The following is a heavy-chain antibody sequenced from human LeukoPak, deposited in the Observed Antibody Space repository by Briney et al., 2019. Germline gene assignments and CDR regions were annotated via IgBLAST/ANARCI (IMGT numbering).Heavy chain of an antibody. CDR1: DDSITMYY. CDR3: ARSCGGSCYGTYYYYYYYMDV. D-gene: IGHD2-15*01. V-gene: IGHV4-39*01. CDR2: IYYSGST. Sequence: SETLSLTCTVSDDSITMYYWTWIRQPPGKGLEWIGSIYYSGSTYYNPSLKSRVTISVDTSKNQFSLKLSSVTAADTAVYYCARSCGGSCYGTYYYYYYYMDVWGKGTTVTISS. J-gene: IGHJ6*03.